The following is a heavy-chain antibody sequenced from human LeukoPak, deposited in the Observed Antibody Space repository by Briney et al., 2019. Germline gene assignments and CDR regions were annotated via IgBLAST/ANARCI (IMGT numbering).Heavy chain of an antibody. J-gene: IGHJ4*02. CDR2: ISYDGTNK. CDR1: GFTFSSYA. Sequence: GGSLRLSCAASGFTFSSYAMHWVRQAPGKGLVWVAVISYDGTNKYYADSVKGRFTISRDNSKNTLYLQMNSLRAEDTAVYYCARARFPYCSGGSCYSGDLYYWGQGTLVIVSS. D-gene: IGHD2-15*01. V-gene: IGHV3-30*04. CDR3: ARARFPYCSGGSCYSGDLYY.